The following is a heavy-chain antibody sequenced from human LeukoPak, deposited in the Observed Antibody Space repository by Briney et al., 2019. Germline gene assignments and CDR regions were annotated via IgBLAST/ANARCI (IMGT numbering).Heavy chain of an antibody. J-gene: IGHJ3*02. Sequence: GASVKVSCKASGYTFIDFYMHWVRQAPGQGLEWMGWISPKSGGTNYAQKFKGRLTVTRDTSISTAYMELSWLTSDDTALYYCARGRVRRSGGNCYSYAFDIWGQGTMVTVSS. CDR3: ARGRVRRSGGNCYSYAFDI. V-gene: IGHV1-2*02. D-gene: IGHD2-15*01. CDR2: ISPKSGGT. CDR1: GYTFIDFY.